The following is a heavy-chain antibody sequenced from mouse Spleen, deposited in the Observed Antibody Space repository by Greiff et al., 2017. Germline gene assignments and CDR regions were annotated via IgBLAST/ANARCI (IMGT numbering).Heavy chain of an antibody. CDR1: GFTFSSYG. CDR2: ISSGGSYT. CDR3: ARLSGTRFDY. V-gene: IGHV5-6*01. D-gene: IGHD4-1*01. Sequence: EVQVVESGGDLVKPGGSLKLSCAASGFTFSSYGMSWVRQTPDKRLEWVATISSGGSYTYYPDSVKGRFTISRDNAKNTLYLQMSSLKSEDTAMYYCARLSGTRFDYWGQGTTLTVSS. J-gene: IGHJ2*01.